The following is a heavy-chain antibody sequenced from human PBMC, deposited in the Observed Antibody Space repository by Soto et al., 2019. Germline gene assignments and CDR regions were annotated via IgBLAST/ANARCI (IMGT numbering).Heavy chain of an antibody. Sequence: QVQLVQSGAEVKKPGSSVKVSCKSSVASFTSYTFSWVRQAPGQGLEWLGRIIPIFDVPNYAQDFQGRVTITADKSTTTAYMELSSLRSEDTAVYSCAAAYCADYCSNLGWYFTFWGQGTLVTVSS. CDR2: IIPIFDVP. CDR1: VASFTSYT. V-gene: IGHV1-69*02. J-gene: IGHJ4*02. D-gene: IGHD2-21*02. CDR3: AAAYCADYCSNLGWYFTF.